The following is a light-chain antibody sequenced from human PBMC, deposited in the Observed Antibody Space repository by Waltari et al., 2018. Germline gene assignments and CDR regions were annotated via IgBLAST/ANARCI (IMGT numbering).Light chain of an antibody. CDR3: SSYTSSGTLV. CDR1: SNDIGSYHY. V-gene: IGLV2-14*03. Sequence: QSALTQPASVSGSPGQSITISCSGPSNDIGSYHYIPWYQQHPGRAPKLMIYDVSDRPSGLSDRFSGSKSGNTASLSISGLQAEDEADYYCSSYTSSGTLVFGGGTKLTVL. CDR2: DVS. J-gene: IGLJ2*01.